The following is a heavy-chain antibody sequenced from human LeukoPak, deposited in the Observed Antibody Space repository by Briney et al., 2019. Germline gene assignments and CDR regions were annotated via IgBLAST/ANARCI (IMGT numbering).Heavy chain of an antibody. CDR2: INPNSGGT. CDR3: ARRGYDFWSGLRI. D-gene: IGHD3-3*01. V-gene: IGHV1-2*04. J-gene: IGHJ3*02. CDR1: GYTFTGYY. Sequence: ASVKVSCKASGYTFTGYYMHWVRQAPGQGLEWMGWINPNSGGTNYAQKFQGWVTMTRDTSISTAYMELSRLRSDDTAVYYCARRGYDFWSGLRIWGQGTMVTVSS.